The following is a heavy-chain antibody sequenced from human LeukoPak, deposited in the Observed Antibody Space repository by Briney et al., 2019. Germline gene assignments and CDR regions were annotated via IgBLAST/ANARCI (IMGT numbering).Heavy chain of an antibody. J-gene: IGHJ4*02. CDR3: ASEIVAAGTDY. Sequence: PSETLSLTCSVSGGSISSTSYYWAWLRQPPGRGLEWIGSIYYSGNTYYNPSLKGRVIISVDTSKNQFSLTLSSVTAADRAVYYCASEIVAAGTDYWGQGTLVTVSS. V-gene: IGHV4-39*01. D-gene: IGHD6-13*01. CDR2: IYYSGNT. CDR1: GGSISSTSYY.